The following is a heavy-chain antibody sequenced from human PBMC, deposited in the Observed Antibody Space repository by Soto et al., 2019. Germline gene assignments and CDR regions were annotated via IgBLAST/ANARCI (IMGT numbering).Heavy chain of an antibody. D-gene: IGHD2-21*01. Sequence: WTWIRQSPGKGLEWIGYIHYTGSIMYNPSFKSRLTMAVDTTKNQFSLQLTSVTAADTAVYFCAREDDGGDRDYSGLDVWGQGTTVTVSS. J-gene: IGHJ6*02. V-gene: IGHV4-30-4*08. CDR3: AREDDGGDRDYSGLDV. CDR2: IHYTGSI.